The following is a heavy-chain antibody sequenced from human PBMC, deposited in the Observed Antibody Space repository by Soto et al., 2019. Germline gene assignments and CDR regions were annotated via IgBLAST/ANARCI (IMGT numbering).Heavy chain of an antibody. J-gene: IGHJ5*02. Sequence: QVQLQQWGAGLLKPSETLSLTCAVYGGSFSGYYWSWIRQPPGKGLEWIGEINHSGSTNYNPSLKSRVTISVDTSENQFSLKLSSVTAADTAVYYCARRRCGRYCSSPPHHGFDPWGQGTLVTVSS. D-gene: IGHD2-2*01. CDR1: GGSFSGYY. V-gene: IGHV4-34*01. CDR2: INHSGST. CDR3: ARRRCGRYCSSPPHHGFDP.